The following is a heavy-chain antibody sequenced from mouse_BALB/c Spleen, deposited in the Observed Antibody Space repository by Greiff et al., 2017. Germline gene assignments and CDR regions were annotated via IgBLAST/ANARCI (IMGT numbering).Heavy chain of an antibody. CDR1: GFSLTSYG. V-gene: IGHV2-4-1*01. CDR2: IWSGGST. CDR3: ASSYYYGSRDYAMDY. Sequence: VMLVESGPGLVQPSQSLSITCTVSGFSLTSYGVHWVRQSPGKGLEWLGVIWSGGSTDYNAAFISRLSISKDNSKSQVFFKMNSLQADDTAIYYCASSYYYGSRDYAMDYWGQGTSVTVSS. J-gene: IGHJ4*01. D-gene: IGHD1-1*01.